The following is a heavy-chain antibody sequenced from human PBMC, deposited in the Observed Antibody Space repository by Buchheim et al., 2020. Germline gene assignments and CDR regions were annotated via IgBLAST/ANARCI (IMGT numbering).Heavy chain of an antibody. J-gene: IGHJ2*01. CDR1: GFSFGDYA. Sequence: EVQLVESGGGLVQPGRSLRLSCTASGFSFGDYAMSWFRQAPGRGLEWVSFIRSKTYRGTTEYAASVKGRFTISRDDSKSIAYLRMNSLKTEDTAVYYCTSYGDYRDTYWYFDLWGRGTL. CDR3: TSYGDYRDTYWYFDL. CDR2: IRSKTYRGTT. D-gene: IGHD4-17*01. V-gene: IGHV3-49*03.